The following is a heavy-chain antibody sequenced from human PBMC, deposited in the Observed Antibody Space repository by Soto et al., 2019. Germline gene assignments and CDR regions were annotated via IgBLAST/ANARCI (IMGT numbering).Heavy chain of an antibody. Sequence: GESLKISCKGSGYSFTSYWISWVRQMPGKGLEWMGRIDPSDSYTNYSPSFQGHVTISADKSISTAYLQWSSLKASDTAMYYCASSPRGYCSSTSCRELGNYYGMDVRGQGTTVTVS. CDR3: ASSPRGYCSSTSCRELGNYYGMDV. CDR2: IDPSDSYT. V-gene: IGHV5-10-1*01. D-gene: IGHD2-2*01. J-gene: IGHJ6*02. CDR1: GYSFTSYW.